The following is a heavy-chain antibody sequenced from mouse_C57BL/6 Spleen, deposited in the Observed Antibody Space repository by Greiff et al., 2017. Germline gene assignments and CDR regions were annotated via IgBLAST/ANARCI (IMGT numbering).Heavy chain of an antibody. CDR2: IDPETGGT. D-gene: IGHD2-10*02. V-gene: IGHV1-15*01. Sequence: VKLQESGAELVRPGASVTLSCKASGYTFTDYEMHWVKQTPVHGLEWIGAIDPETGGTAYNQKFKGKAILTADKSSSTAYMELRSLTSEDSAVNYCTIWVWPHYFDYWGQGTTLTVSS. CDR3: TIWVWPHYFDY. J-gene: IGHJ2*01. CDR1: GYTFTDYE.